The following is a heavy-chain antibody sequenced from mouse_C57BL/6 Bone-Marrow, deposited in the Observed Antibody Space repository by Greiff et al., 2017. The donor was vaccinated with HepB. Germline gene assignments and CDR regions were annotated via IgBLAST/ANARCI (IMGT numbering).Heavy chain of an antibody. J-gene: IGHJ3*01. V-gene: IGHV2-9*01. Sequence: VQLVESGPGLVAPSQSLSITCTVSGFSLTSYGVDWVRQPPGKGLEWLGVIWGGGSTNYNSALMSRLSISKDNSKSQVFLKMNSLQTDYTAMYYCAKHSSYYGSSYGAWFAYWGQGTLVTVSA. CDR3: AKHSSYYGSSYGAWFAY. CDR1: GFSLTSYG. CDR2: IWGGGST. D-gene: IGHD1-1*01.